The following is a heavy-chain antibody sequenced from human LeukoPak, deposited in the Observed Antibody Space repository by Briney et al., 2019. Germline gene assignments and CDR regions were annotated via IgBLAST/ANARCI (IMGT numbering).Heavy chain of an antibody. CDR1: GYTFTGYY. D-gene: IGHD3-22*01. V-gene: IGHV1-2*06. CDR2: INPNSGGT. CDR3: ARALEYYDSSGYYYLFDY. Sequence: ASVKVSCKAFGYTFTGYYMHWVRQAPGQGLEWMGRINPNSGGTNYAQKFQGRVTMTRDTSISTAYMELSRLRSDDTAVYYCARALEYYDSSGYYYLFDYWGQGTLVTVSS. J-gene: IGHJ4*02.